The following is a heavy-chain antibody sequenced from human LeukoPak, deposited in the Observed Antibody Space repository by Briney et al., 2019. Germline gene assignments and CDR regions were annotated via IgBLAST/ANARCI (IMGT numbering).Heavy chain of an antibody. CDR2: ISGTGGRT. D-gene: IGHD3-22*01. Sequence: PGGSLRLSCAASGFTFSTYAMSWVRQAPGKGLEWVSDISGTGGRTHYADSVKGRFTISRDNSKNTVDLLMNSLRAEDTAIYYCARDVPYYYDSSGYYSPFDCWGQGTLVTVSS. CDR1: GFTFSTYA. V-gene: IGHV3-23*01. CDR3: ARDVPYYYDSSGYYSPFDC. J-gene: IGHJ4*02.